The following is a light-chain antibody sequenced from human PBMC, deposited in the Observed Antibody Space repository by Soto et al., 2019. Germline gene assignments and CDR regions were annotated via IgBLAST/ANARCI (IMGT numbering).Light chain of an antibody. CDR2: DAS. CDR1: QSVISY. CDR3: QQRSNWPWT. J-gene: IGKJ1*01. V-gene: IGKV3-11*01. Sequence: EIVLTQSPAPLSLSLGERATLSCRASQSVISYLAWYQQKPGQAPRLLIYDASNRATGIPARFSGSGSGTDFTLTISSLEPEDFAVYYCQQRSNWPWTFGQGTKVEIK.